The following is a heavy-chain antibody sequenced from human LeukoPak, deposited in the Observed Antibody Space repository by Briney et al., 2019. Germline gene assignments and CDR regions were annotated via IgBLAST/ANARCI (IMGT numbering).Heavy chain of an antibody. V-gene: IGHV3-7*05. CDR2: INEDGSEK. J-gene: IGHJ4*02. CDR1: GFTFRSFW. CDR3: AGGGHYHVY. Sequence: GGSLRLSCATSGFTFRSFWMSWVRQAPGKGLEWVANINEDGSEKYYVDTVKGRFTISRDYAKDSVNLQMNSLRAEDTAVYYCAGGGHYHVYWGQGTLVTVSS. D-gene: IGHD3-10*01.